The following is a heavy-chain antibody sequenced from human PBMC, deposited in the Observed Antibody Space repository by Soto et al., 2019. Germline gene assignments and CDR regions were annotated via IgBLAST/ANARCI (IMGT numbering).Heavy chain of an antibody. V-gene: IGHV4-38-2*01. CDR1: GYSISSGLY. CDR2: IYRGGIT. CDR3: AIGNPDWFDP. J-gene: IGHJ5*02. Sequence: SETLSLTCAVSGYSISSGLYWGWIRQPPGKGLEWIGTIYRGGITYYNASLKSRVTISIDTPKNHFSLRLSSVTATDTAVYFCAIGNPDWFDPWGQGTLVTVSS. D-gene: IGHD1-1*01.